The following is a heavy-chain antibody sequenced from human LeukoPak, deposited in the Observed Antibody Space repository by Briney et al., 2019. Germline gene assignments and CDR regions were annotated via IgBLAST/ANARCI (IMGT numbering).Heavy chain of an antibody. J-gene: IGHJ3*02. Sequence: SSGTLSLTCAVSGGSISSSNWWSWVRQPPGKGLEWIGEIYHSGSTNYNPSLKSRVTISVDKSKNQLSLKLSSVTAADTAVYYCAREPGNYDFWSGYYRSDAFDIWGQGTMVTVSS. CDR1: GGSISSSNW. V-gene: IGHV4-4*02. CDR2: IYHSGST. D-gene: IGHD3-3*01. CDR3: AREPGNYDFWSGYYRSDAFDI.